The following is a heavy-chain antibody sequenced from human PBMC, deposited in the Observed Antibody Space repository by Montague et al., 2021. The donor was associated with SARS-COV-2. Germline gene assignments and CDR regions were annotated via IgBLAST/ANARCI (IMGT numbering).Heavy chain of an antibody. Sequence: SETLSLTCSRLVAWDSGSDRSRTRLNPSNMIKSFAFLCFRGRATTYNPSLKSRVTISIDTSKNQFSLNLSSVTAADTAVYFCARDQGLRGWFDPWGQGTLVAVSS. V-gene: IGHV4-34*11. J-gene: IGHJ5*02. CDR3: ARDQGLRGWFDP. CDR1: VAWDSGSD. CDR2: LCFRGRAT.